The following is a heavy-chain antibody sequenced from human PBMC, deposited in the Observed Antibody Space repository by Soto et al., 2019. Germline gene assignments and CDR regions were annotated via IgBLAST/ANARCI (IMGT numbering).Heavy chain of an antibody. Sequence: GGSLRLSCSASGFTVSNSYMTWVRQAPGRGLEWVSLIYSGGTTYYAVSVKGRFAISRDNYKNTLYLQMSSLRTEDTAVYYCARSDGYNKIEYWGQGTLVTVSS. D-gene: IGHD6-25*01. V-gene: IGHV3-66*02. J-gene: IGHJ4*02. CDR2: IYSGGTT. CDR3: ARSDGYNKIEY. CDR1: GFTVSNSY.